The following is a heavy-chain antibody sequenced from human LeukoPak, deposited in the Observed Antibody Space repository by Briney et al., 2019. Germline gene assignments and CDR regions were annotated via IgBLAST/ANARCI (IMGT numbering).Heavy chain of an antibody. V-gene: IGHV1-8*01. Sequence: GASVKVSCKASGYTFTSYDINWVRQATGQGLEWMGWMNPNSGNTGHAQKLQGRVTMTRNTSISTAYMELSSLRSEDTAVYYCARGNLFYSSSWYEDAFDIWGQGTMVTVSS. CDR2: MNPNSGNT. J-gene: IGHJ3*02. D-gene: IGHD6-13*01. CDR3: ARGNLFYSSSWYEDAFDI. CDR1: GYTFTSYD.